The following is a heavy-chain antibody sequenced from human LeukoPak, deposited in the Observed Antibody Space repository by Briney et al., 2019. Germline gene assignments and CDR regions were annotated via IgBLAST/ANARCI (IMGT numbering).Heavy chain of an antibody. CDR2: IYTSGST. D-gene: IGHD3-22*01. CDR3: ARDPHYYDSSGYYPYFDY. Sequence: SQTLSLTCTVSGGSISSGSYYWSWIRQPAGKGLEWIGRIYTSGSTNYNPSLKGRVTISVDTSKNQFSLKLSSVTAADTAVYYCARDPHYYDSSGYYPYFDYWGQGTLVTVSS. J-gene: IGHJ4*02. V-gene: IGHV4-61*02. CDR1: GGSISSGSYY.